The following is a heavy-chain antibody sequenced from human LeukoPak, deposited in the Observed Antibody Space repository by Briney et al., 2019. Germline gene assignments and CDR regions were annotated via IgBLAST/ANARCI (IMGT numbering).Heavy chain of an antibody. D-gene: IGHD2-2*01. CDR1: GYTFTGYY. J-gene: IGHJ5*02. CDR2: INPKNGGT. CDR3: ARDRAHDIVVVPARFNWFDP. V-gene: IGHV1-2*02. Sequence: EASVKVYCKASGYTFTGYYIHWVRQAPGQGLEWMGWINPKNGGTNYAQKFQGRVTMTRDTSISTAYMELRSLRSDDTAVYYCARDRAHDIVVVPARFNWFDPWGQGTLVTVSS.